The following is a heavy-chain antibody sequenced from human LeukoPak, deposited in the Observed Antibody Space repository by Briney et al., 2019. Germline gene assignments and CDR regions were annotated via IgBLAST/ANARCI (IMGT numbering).Heavy chain of an antibody. Sequence: GASVKVSCKASGYTFTSYGISWVRRAPEQGLEWMGRISAYNGNTNYAQKLQGRVTMTTDTSTSTAYMELRSLRSDDTAVYYCARFPSAAGNPFDYWGQGTLVTVSS. CDR2: ISAYNGNT. J-gene: IGHJ4*02. CDR1: GYTFTSYG. D-gene: IGHD6-13*01. V-gene: IGHV1-18*01. CDR3: ARFPSAAGNPFDY.